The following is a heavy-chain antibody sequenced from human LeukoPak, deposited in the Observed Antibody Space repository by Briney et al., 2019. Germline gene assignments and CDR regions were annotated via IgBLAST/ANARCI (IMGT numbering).Heavy chain of an antibody. V-gene: IGHV3-30*04. Sequence: GESLRLSCAASGFTFRNYMMHWVRQAPGKGLDWVAVILEDGSIQHYADSVKGRFTISRDNSRNTVFLQMNSLRAEDTAVYYCAKAGAVVVVAAKYFDYWGQGTLVTVSS. J-gene: IGHJ4*02. CDR1: GFTFRNYM. CDR2: ILEDGSIQ. D-gene: IGHD2-15*01. CDR3: AKAGAVVVVAAKYFDY.